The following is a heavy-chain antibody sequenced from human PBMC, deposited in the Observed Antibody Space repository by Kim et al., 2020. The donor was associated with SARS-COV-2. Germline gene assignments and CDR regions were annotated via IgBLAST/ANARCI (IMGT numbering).Heavy chain of an antibody. V-gene: IGHV3-7*01. CDR3: ARMWIHLWPMYV. CDR2: INTDGTKK. Sequence: GGSLRLSCTASGFTFSSYWMAWVRQAPGKGLDWVANINTDGTKKYHADSVKGRITVSRDNAKNSFYLQINALRAEDTARYYCARMWIHLWPMYVWGQGTTVTVSS. D-gene: IGHD5-18*01. J-gene: IGHJ6*02. CDR1: GFTFSSYW.